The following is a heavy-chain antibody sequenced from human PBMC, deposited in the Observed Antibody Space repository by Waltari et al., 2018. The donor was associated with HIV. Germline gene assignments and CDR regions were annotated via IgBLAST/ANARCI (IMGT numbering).Heavy chain of an antibody. J-gene: IGHJ4*02. V-gene: IGHV4-39*01. CDR2: IYYSGST. D-gene: IGHD5-18*01. CDR3: ASQIQLWSPIDY. CDR1: GGSISSSSYY. Sequence: QLQLQESGPGLVKPSETLSLTCTVSGGSISSSSYYWGWIRQPPGKGLELIGGIYYSGSTYYNPSLKSRVTISVDTSKNQFSLKLSSVTAADTAVYYCASQIQLWSPIDYWGQGTLVTVSS.